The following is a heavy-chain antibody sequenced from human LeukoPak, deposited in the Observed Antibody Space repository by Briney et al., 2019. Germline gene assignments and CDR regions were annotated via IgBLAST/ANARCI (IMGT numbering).Heavy chain of an antibody. J-gene: IGHJ3*02. Sequence: PPETLSLTCTVSGGSISSSSYYWGWIRQPPGKGLEWIGSIYYSGSTYYNPSLKSRVTISVDTSKNQFSLKLSSVTAADTAVYYCARGKSKLPTIDAFDIWGQGTMVTVSS. V-gene: IGHV4-39*07. CDR2: IYYSGST. CDR1: GGSISSSSYY. D-gene: IGHD1-7*01. CDR3: ARGKSKLPTIDAFDI.